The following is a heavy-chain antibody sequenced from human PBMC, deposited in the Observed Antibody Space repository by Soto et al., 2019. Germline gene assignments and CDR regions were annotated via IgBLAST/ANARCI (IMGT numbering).Heavy chain of an antibody. CDR2: ISAYNGNT. D-gene: IGHD2-21*02. CDR1: GYTFTSYG. CDR3: ARVHCGGDCYRFYYYYGMDV. V-gene: IGHV1-18*01. J-gene: IGHJ6*02. Sequence: ASVKVSCKASGYTFTSYGISWVRQAPGQGLEWMGWISAYNGNTNYAQKLQGRVTMTTDTSTSTAYMELSSLRSEDTAVYYCARVHCGGDCYRFYYYYGMDVWGQGTTVTVSS.